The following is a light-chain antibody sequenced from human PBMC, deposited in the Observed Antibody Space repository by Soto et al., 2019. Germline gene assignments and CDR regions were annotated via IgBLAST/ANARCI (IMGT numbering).Light chain of an antibody. V-gene: IGKV1-12*01. CDR3: QQVDSFPLS. CDR2: AAS. CDR1: QGISGW. Sequence: IQVTQSPSSVSASIGDRVTITCRASQGISGWLAWYQQKPGKAPKLLIYAASSLQSEVPSRFSGSGSGTEFTLTITSLQHEDFATYYCQQVDSFPLSFGGGTKVEIK. J-gene: IGKJ4*01.